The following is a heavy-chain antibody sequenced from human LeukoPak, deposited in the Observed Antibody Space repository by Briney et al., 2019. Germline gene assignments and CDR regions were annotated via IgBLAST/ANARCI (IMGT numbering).Heavy chain of an antibody. CDR1: GFTVSHYY. CDR3: ARTRGSHPSPFDS. CDR2: IYSGGST. J-gene: IGHJ4*02. V-gene: IGHV3-53*01. D-gene: IGHD3-10*01. Sequence: GGSLRLSCAASGFTVSHYYMTWVRQAPGKGLECVSVIYSGGSTYSADSVKGRFTISRDNSRNMVYLQMSSLRAEDTAVYYCARTRGSHPSPFDSWGQGTLVTVSS.